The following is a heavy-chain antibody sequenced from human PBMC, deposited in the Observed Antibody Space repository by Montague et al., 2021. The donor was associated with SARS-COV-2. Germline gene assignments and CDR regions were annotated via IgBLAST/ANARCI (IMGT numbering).Heavy chain of an antibody. D-gene: IGHD3-22*01. V-gene: IGHV6-1*01. CDR1: GDSVSSNIAT. CDR3: ARHGRFSVIVNTPRGAFDI. J-gene: IGHJ3*02. CDR2: TYYRSKWYN. Sequence: CAISGDSVSSNIATWNWIRQSPSRGLEWLGRTYYRSKWYNDYAESVKSRITIDPDTSKHQFSLKLSSVTAADTAVYYCARHGRFSVIVNTPRGAFDIWGQGTMVAVSS.